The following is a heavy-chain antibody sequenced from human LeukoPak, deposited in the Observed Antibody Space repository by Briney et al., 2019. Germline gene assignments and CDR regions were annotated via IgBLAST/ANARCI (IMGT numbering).Heavy chain of an antibody. Sequence: PSETLSLTCIVSGGSISSYYGSWIRQPAGKGLEWIGRIYSSGSTNYNPSLKSRVTMSVDTSKNQFSLKLSSVTAADTAVYYCARYSSSWTDAFDIWGQGTMVTVSS. CDR1: GGSISSYY. V-gene: IGHV4-4*07. D-gene: IGHD6-13*01. CDR2: IYSSGST. CDR3: ARYSSSWTDAFDI. J-gene: IGHJ3*02.